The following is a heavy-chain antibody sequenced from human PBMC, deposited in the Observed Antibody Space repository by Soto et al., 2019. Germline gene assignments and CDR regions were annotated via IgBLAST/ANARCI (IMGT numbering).Heavy chain of an antibody. CDR3: ARSPRHCSSTSCYAFDP. Sequence: QVQLQESGPGLVKPSGTLSLTCAVSSGSISSSNWWSWVRQPPGKGLEWIGEIYHSGSTNYNPSRKSRVTISVDKSKNQFSLKLSSVTAADTAVYYCARSPRHCSSTSCYAFDPWGQGTLVTVSS. J-gene: IGHJ5*02. D-gene: IGHD2-2*01. CDR1: SGSISSSNW. V-gene: IGHV4-4*02. CDR2: IYHSGST.